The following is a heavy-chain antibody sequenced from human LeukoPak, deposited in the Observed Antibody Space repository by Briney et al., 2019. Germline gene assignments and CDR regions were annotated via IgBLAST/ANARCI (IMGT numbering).Heavy chain of an antibody. CDR2: INSVGIIT. J-gene: IGHJ4*02. CDR3: ARRLSAIFDS. CDR1: GFTFENYW. V-gene: IGHV3-74*01. D-gene: IGHD2/OR15-2a*01. Sequence: PGGSVRLSCAASGFTFENYWMHWVRQVPGEGLVWVSTINSVGIITYYADSVRGRFTISRDNAKNTLSLQMNSLRAEDTALYYCARRLSAIFDSWGQGTLVTVSS.